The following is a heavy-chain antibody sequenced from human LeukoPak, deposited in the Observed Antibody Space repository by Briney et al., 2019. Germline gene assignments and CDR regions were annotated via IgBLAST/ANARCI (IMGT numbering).Heavy chain of an antibody. J-gene: IGHJ4*02. Sequence: GGSLRLSCAASGFTFTNAWMSWVRQAPGKGLEWVGRIKSKTDGGTTDYAAPVKGRFTISGDDSKNTLYLQMNSLKTEDTAVYYCTTSIAVAATNFDYWGQGTLVTVSS. D-gene: IGHD6-19*01. CDR3: TTSIAVAATNFDY. CDR1: GFTFTNAW. CDR2: IKSKTDGGTT. V-gene: IGHV3-15*01.